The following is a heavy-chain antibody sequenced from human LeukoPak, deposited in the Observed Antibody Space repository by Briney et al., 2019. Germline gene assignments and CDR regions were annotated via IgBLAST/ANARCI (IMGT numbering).Heavy chain of an antibody. CDR3: ARLYAGAYTRLDP. CDR2: VFYSGGT. CDR1: GGSISGFH. D-gene: IGHD3-16*01. V-gene: IGHV4-59*08. Sequence: TSETLSLTCTVSGGSISGFHWSWIRQPPGKGLEYIGDVFYSGGTNYNSSLKSRLTISVDTSRNQFSLKLTSVTAADTAVYYCARLYAGAYTRLDPWGKGTLVAVSS. J-gene: IGHJ5*02.